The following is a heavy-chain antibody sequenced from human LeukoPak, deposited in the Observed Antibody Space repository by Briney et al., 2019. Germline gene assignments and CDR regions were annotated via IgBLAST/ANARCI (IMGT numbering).Heavy chain of an antibody. Sequence: QPGGSLRLSCGASGFTFSTYAMSWVRQAPGKGLEWVSAISDSGASTYYADSVKGRFPISREHSTNTLYLQMSSLRADDTAVYYCAKFSGIWHYFPMDVWGRGTTVTVSS. CDR2: ISDSGAST. V-gene: IGHV3-23*01. D-gene: IGHD3-10*01. CDR1: GFTFSTYA. J-gene: IGHJ6*02. CDR3: AKFSGIWHYFPMDV.